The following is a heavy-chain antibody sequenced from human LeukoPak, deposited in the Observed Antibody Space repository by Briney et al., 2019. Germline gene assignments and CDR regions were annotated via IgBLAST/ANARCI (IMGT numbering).Heavy chain of an antibody. Sequence: PSETLSLICTVSGGSISSYYWSWIRQPPGKGLEWIGYIYTSGSTNYNPSLKSRVTISVDTSKNQFSLKLSSVTAAGTAVYYCARHGYSSSFDYWGQGTLVTVSS. CDR3: ARHGYSSSFDY. V-gene: IGHV4-4*09. D-gene: IGHD6-6*01. J-gene: IGHJ4*02. CDR1: GGSISSYY. CDR2: IYTSGST.